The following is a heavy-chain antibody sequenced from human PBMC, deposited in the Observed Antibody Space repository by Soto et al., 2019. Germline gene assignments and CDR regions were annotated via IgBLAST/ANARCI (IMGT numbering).Heavy chain of an antibody. CDR3: ARGPILYYYDSSGYYGY. D-gene: IGHD3-22*01. V-gene: IGHV1-18*01. CDR2: ISAYNGNT. CDR1: GYTFTSYG. J-gene: IGHJ4*01. Sequence: ASVKVSCKASGYTFTSYGISWVRQAPGQGLEWMGWISAYNGNTNYAQKLQGRVTMTTDTSTSTAYMELRSLRSDDTAVYYCARGPILYYYDSSGYYGYWGHGTLVTVSS.